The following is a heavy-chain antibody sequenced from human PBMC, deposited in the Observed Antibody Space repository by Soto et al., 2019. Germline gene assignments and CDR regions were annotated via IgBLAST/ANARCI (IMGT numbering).Heavy chain of an antibody. CDR3: ARLGGYYHSLDT. V-gene: IGHV4-59*08. CDR1: GGSISSYY. CDR2: IYYSGST. D-gene: IGHD3-22*01. Sequence: PSETLSLTCTVSGGSISSYYWSWIRQPPGKGLEWIGYIYYSGSTNYNPSLKSRVTISVDTSKNQFSLKLSSVTAGDTAFYYCARLGGYYHSLDTWGQGTLVTVS. J-gene: IGHJ5*02.